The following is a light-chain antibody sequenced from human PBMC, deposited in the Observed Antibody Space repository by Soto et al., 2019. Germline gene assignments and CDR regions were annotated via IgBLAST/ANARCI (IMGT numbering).Light chain of an antibody. Sequence: DIQMTQSPSSLSASVGDRVTITCQASQDISNYLNWYPQKPGKAPKLLIYDASNLETGVPSRFSGSGSGTDFTFTISSLQTEDIATYYCQSYDNLPTWTFGQGTKVEIK. V-gene: IGKV1-33*01. CDR1: QDISNY. J-gene: IGKJ1*01. CDR3: QSYDNLPTWT. CDR2: DAS.